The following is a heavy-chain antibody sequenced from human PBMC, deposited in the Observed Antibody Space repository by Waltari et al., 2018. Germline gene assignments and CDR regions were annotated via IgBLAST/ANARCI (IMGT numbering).Heavy chain of an antibody. V-gene: IGHV1-2*02. CDR2: VSPDGGGT. D-gene: IGHD1-1*01. Sequence: QVQLVQSGAEVRKPGASVKVSCKASGYTFTGYYMHWVRQASGQGLEGRGWVSPDGGGTNYEQELQGRVTVTRDASISAGDMELSRLRSDATAVYSCGRGPGITLFYYYYMAVWGKGTTVTVSS. J-gene: IGHJ6*03. CDR3: GRGPGITLFYYYYMAV. CDR1: GYTFTGYY.